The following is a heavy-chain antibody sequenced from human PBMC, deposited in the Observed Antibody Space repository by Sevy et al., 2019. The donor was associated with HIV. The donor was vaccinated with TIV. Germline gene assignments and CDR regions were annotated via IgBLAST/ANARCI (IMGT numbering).Heavy chain of an antibody. CDR1: GDSVTGGSSH. Sequence: SETLSLTCIVSGDSVTGGSSHWSWIRQPPGKGLEWIGYIYYSGGTNYNPSLKSRVTISLDPSKNQFSLGLSSVTAADTAVYFCARDRVVVVGGEYFYYGMDVWGQGTTVTVSS. J-gene: IGHJ6*02. CDR2: IYYSGGT. D-gene: IGHD2-15*01. CDR3: ARDRVVVVGGEYFYYGMDV. V-gene: IGHV4-61*01.